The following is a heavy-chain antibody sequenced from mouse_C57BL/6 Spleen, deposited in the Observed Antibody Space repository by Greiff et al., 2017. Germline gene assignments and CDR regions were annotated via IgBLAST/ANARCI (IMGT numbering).Heavy chain of an antibody. CDR1: GYTFTSYW. CDR2: IDPSDSYT. V-gene: IGHV1-50*01. D-gene: IGHD1-1*01. J-gene: IGHJ1*03. CDR3: ARGGYYGSSRRYFDV. Sequence: VQLQQPGAELVKPGASVKLSCKASGYTFTSYWMQWVKQRPGQGLEWIGEIDPSDSYTNYNQKFKGKATLTVDTSSSTAYMQLSSLTSEDSAVYYCARGGYYGSSRRYFDVWGTGTTVTVSS.